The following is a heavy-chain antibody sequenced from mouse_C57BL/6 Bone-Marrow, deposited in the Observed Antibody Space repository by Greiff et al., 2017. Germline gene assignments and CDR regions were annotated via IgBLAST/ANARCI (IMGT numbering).Heavy chain of an antibody. D-gene: IGHD4-1*01. CDR2: ISNGGGST. V-gene: IGHV5-12*01. J-gene: IGHJ2*01. CDR1: GFTFSDYY. CDR3: ARERTGTGYYFDY. Sequence: EVQLVESGGGLVQPGGSLKLSCAASGFTFSDYYMYWVRQTPEKRLEWVAYISNGGGSTYYPDTVKGRFTISRDNAKNTLYLQMSRLKSEDTAMYYCARERTGTGYYFDYWGQGTTLTVSS.